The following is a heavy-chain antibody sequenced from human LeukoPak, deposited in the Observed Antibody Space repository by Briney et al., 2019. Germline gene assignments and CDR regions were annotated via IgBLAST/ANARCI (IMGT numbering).Heavy chain of an antibody. CDR1: GGSISSNNW. V-gene: IGHV4-4*02. CDR2: IYHSGST. Sequence: SGTLSLTCAVSGGSISSNNWWSWVRQPPGKGLEWIGEIYHSGSTNYNPSLKSRVTISVDKSKNQFSLKLSSVTAADTAVYYCARGREYQLPEEYYFDYWGQGTLVTVSS. D-gene: IGHD2-2*01. CDR3: ARGREYQLPEEYYFDY. J-gene: IGHJ4*02.